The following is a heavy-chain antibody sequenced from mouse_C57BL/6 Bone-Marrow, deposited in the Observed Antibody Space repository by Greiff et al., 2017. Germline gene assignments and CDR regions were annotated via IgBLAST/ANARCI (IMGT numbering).Heavy chain of an antibody. D-gene: IGHD2-1*01. CDR3: ACYGIYRGYAMDY. J-gene: IGHJ4*01. V-gene: IGHV1-58*01. CDR2: IYIGNGYT. Sequence: VQLQQSGAELVRPGSSVQMSCKTSGYTFTSYGINWVKQRPGQGLEWIGYIYIGNGYTESNEKFKGKATLTSDTSYSTAYMPLSSLPSEDSAIYFCACYGIYRGYAMDYWGQGTSVTVSS. CDR1: GYTFTSYG.